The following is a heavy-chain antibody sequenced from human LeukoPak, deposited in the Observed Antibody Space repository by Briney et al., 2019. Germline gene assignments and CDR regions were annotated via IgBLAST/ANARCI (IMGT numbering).Heavy chain of an antibody. D-gene: IGHD5-24*01. CDR1: GYSFVGYY. V-gene: IGHV1-2*02. CDR3: ARDRVEMSTSLSFFDN. J-gene: IGHJ4*02. Sequence: ASVKVSCKASGYSFVGYYIHWIRQAPGQGLEWLGWMNPDTGGRKLAQKFQGRVTLTRDTSINTAYVELNSLQSDDTAVYFCARDRVEMSTSLSFFDNWGQGSLITVSS. CDR2: MNPDTGGR.